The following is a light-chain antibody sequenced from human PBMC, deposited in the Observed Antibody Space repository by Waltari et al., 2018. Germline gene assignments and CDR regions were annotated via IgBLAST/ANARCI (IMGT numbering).Light chain of an antibody. Sequence: QSVLTQPPSTSGTPGQRVTISCSGSTSNIGTNTVTWYQLLPGTAPKTVIFANYHRPSGVPDQFSASKSGTSASLVISGLQSEDEADYFCATWDDSLSGRVFGRGTKVTVL. V-gene: IGLV1-44*01. CDR3: ATWDDSLSGRV. CDR1: TSNIGTNT. CDR2: ANY. J-gene: IGLJ6*01.